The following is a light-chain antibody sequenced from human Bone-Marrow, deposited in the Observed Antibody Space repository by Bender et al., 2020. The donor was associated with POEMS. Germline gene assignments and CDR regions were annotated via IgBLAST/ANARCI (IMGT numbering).Light chain of an antibody. CDR3: AAWDDSLMGVV. V-gene: IGLV1-47*01. Sequence: QSVLTQPPSASGTPGQRVTISCSGSRSNIGSSYVFWYQHLSGTAPKLLTYGNNQRPSGVPDRFSGSQSGTSASLAISGLRSEDEADYYCAAWDDSLMGVVFGGGTRLTVL. CDR1: RSNIGSSY. J-gene: IGLJ2*01. CDR2: GNN.